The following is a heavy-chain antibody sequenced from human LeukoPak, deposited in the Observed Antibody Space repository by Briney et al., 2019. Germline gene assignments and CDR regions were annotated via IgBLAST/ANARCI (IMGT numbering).Heavy chain of an antibody. CDR3: ARVIRDVVRGEYYYYMDV. V-gene: IGHV1-69*01. Sequence: GPQVKVSCKASGGTFSSYAISWVRQAPGQGLDWMGGIIPISGTANYAQKFQGRVTITADESTSTAYMELSSLRSEDTAVYYCARVIRDVVRGEYYYYMDVWGKGTTVTISS. CDR2: IIPISGTA. CDR1: GGTFSSYA. J-gene: IGHJ6*03. D-gene: IGHD3-10*01.